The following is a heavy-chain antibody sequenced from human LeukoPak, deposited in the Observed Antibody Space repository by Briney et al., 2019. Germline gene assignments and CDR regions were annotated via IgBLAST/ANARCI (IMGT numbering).Heavy chain of an antibody. CDR3: AREGGRWELPPSQVNY. J-gene: IGHJ4*02. CDR1: RFTFSSYS. Sequence: GGSLRLSCAASRFTFSSYSMNWVRQAPGKGLEWVSSISSSSSYIYYADSVKGRFTISRDNAKNSLYLQMNSLRAEDTAVYYCAREGGRWELPPSQVNYWGQGTLVTVSS. CDR2: ISSSSSYI. D-gene: IGHD1-26*01. V-gene: IGHV3-21*01.